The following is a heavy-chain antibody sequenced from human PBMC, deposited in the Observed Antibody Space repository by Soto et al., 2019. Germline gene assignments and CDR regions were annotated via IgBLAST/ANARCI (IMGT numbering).Heavy chain of an antibody. D-gene: IGHD3-3*01. J-gene: IGHJ5*02. CDR3: ARLTEEWGFWFDP. V-gene: IGHV3-33*01. Sequence: GGSLRLSCAASGFTFSSYGMHWVRQAPGKGLEWVAVIWYDGTNKYYADSVKGRFTISRDNSKNTQYLQMNSLRAEDTAVYWCARLTEEWGFWFDPWGQGTLVTVSS. CDR1: GFTFSSYG. CDR2: IWYDGTNK.